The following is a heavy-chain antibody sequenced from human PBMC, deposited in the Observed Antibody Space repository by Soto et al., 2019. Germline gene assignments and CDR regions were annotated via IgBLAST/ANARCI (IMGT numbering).Heavy chain of an antibody. CDR3: ARDRLWFGELSAGAFDI. Sequence: PGGSLRLSCAASGFTFSSYGMHWVRRAPGKGLEWVAVIWYDGSNKYYADSVKGRFTISRDNSKNTLYLQMNSLRAEDTAVYYCARDRLWFGELSAGAFDIWGQGTMVTVSS. J-gene: IGHJ3*02. D-gene: IGHD3-10*01. V-gene: IGHV3-33*01. CDR2: IWYDGSNK. CDR1: GFTFSSYG.